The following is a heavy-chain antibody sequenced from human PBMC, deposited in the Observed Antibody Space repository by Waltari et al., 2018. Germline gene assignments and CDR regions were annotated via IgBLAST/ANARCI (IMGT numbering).Heavy chain of an antibody. V-gene: IGHV3-13*01. CDR3: TRWNPYYVAFDM. Sequence: EVQLAESGGDLVQPGGSLRLSCSASEITFRNYDIHWVRRRPGRGLELVSVTDSGGDTYYVASVKGRFTVSRENAKKSLYLQMNSLRAEDTAVYYCTRWNPYYVAFDMWGQGTMVTVSS. J-gene: IGHJ3*02. CDR1: EITFRNYD. CDR2: TDSGGDT. D-gene: IGHD3-10*01.